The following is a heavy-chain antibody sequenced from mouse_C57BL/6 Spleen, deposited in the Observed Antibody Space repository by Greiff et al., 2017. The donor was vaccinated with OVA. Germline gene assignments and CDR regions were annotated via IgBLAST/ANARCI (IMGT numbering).Heavy chain of an antibody. CDR2: IDPSDSYT. CDR3: ALFITTVVATKTFDY. D-gene: IGHD1-1*01. J-gene: IGHJ2*01. Sequence: VQLQQPGAELVKPGASVKLSCKASGYTFTSYWMQWVKQRPGQGLEWIGEIDPSDSYTNYNQKFKGKATLTVDTSSSTAYMQLSSLTSEDSAVYYCALFITTVVATKTFDYWGQGTTLTVSS. V-gene: IGHV1-50*01. CDR1: GYTFTSYW.